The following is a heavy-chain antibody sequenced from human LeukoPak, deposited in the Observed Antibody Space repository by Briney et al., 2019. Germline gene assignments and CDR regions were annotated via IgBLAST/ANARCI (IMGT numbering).Heavy chain of an antibody. V-gene: IGHV3-21*04. D-gene: IGHD2-2*01. Sequence: GGSLRLSCAASGFTFSSYSMNWVRQAPGKGLEWVSSISSSSSYIYYADSVKGRFTISRDNSKNTLYLQMNSLRAEDTAVYYCAKEIDIVVVPAACFDYWGQGTLVTVSS. J-gene: IGHJ4*02. CDR2: ISSSSSYI. CDR3: AKEIDIVVVPAACFDY. CDR1: GFTFSSYS.